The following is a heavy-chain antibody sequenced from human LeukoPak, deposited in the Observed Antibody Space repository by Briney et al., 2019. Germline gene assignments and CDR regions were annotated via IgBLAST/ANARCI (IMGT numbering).Heavy chain of an antibody. J-gene: IGHJ6*02. V-gene: IGHV4-30-4*01. CDR2: IYYSGST. D-gene: IGHD5-24*01. Sequence: SQTLSLTCTVSGGSISSGDYYWSWIRQPPGKGLEWIGYIYYSGSTYYNPSLKSRVTISVDTSKNQFSLKLSSVTAADTAVYYCARDTPDSENYYYGMDVWGQGTTVTVSS. CDR3: ARDTPDSENYYYGMDV. CDR1: GGSISSGDYY.